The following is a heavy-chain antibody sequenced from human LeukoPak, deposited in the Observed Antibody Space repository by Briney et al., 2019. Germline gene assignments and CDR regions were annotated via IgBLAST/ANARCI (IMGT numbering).Heavy chain of an antibody. V-gene: IGHV4-34*01. CDR1: GGSFSAYY. D-gene: IGHD3-22*01. Sequence: SETLSLTCAVYGGSFSAYYWSWIRQPPGKGLEWIGDINHSGRPNYSPSLKSRVTISVDMSKNEFSLRLSSVTAADTAMYYCASLRYDSSAYDHTLPHHWGQGTLVTVSS. CDR2: INHSGRP. CDR3: ASLRYDSSAYDHTLPHH. J-gene: IGHJ5*02.